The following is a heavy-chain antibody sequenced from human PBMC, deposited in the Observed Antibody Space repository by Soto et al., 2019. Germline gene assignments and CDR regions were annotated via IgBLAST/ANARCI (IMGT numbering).Heavy chain of an antibody. V-gene: IGHV3-7*01. CDR3: VGALTYEVPYYYYGMDV. CDR1: GFSFSTYL. Sequence: PGGSLRLSCAASGFSFSTYLMSWVRQAPGKGLEWVANIKQGGNEKFYVDSVKGRFTISRDNDKKLLYLQMDSLRVEDTAVYYCVGALTYEVPYYYYGMDVWGQGTTVTVSS. CDR2: IKQGGNEK. D-gene: IGHD3-16*01. J-gene: IGHJ6*02.